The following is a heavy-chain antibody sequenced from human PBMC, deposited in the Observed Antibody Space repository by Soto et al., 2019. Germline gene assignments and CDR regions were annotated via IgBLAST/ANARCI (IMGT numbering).Heavy chain of an antibody. D-gene: IGHD2-15*01. CDR2: IYKSATT. J-gene: IGHJ5*01. Sequence: TLSLTCSVSGDSISSVDYFWAWIRQPPGQALEYIGYIYKSATTYYNPSFESRVAISLDTSKSQFSLNVTSVTATDTAVYFCARGRYCLTGRCFPNWFDSWGQGTLVTVSS. V-gene: IGHV4-30-4*01. CDR3: ARGRYCLTGRCFPNWFDS. CDR1: GDSISSVDYF.